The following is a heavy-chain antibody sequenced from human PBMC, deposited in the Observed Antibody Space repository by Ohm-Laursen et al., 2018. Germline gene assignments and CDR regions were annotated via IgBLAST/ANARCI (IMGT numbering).Heavy chain of an antibody. V-gene: IGHV3-23*01. CDR3: AKTTYCGGDCYSGSGYGMDV. CDR2: ISGSGGTT. D-gene: IGHD2-21*02. Sequence: SLRLSCAASGFTFSNYAMSWVRQAPGKGLEWVSAISGSGGTTYYADSVKGRFTISRDNFNNTLYLQMNSLRAEDTAVYYCAKTTYCGGDCYSGSGYGMDVWGQGTTVTVSS. CDR1: GFTFSNYA. J-gene: IGHJ6*02.